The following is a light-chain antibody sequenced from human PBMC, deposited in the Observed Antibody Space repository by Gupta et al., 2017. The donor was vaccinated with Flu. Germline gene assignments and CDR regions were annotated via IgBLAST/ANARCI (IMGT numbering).Light chain of an antibody. CDR1: QSVLYSSNNKNY. CDR3: QQDDSTPQA. J-gene: IGKJ1*01. V-gene: IGKV4-1*01. CDR2: WAS. Sequence: SVGERATINCKSSQSVLYSSNNKNYLAWYQQKPGQPPKLLIYWASTRESGVPDRFSGSGSGTDFTLTISSLQAEDVAVYYCQQDDSTPQAFGQGTKVEIK.